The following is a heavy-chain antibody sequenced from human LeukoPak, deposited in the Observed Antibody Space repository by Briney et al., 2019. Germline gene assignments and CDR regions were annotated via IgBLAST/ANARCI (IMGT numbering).Heavy chain of an antibody. J-gene: IGHJ5*02. D-gene: IGHD3/OR15-3a*01. CDR3: ARDGTGYYYNWFGP. CDR1: GFTFSSYA. Sequence: PGGSLRLSCAASGFTFSSYAMHWVRQAPGKGLEWVAVISYDGSNKYYADSVKGRFTISRDNSKNTLYLQMNSLRAEDTAVYYCARDGTGYYYNWFGPWGQGTLVTVSS. V-gene: IGHV3-30-3*01. CDR2: ISYDGSNK.